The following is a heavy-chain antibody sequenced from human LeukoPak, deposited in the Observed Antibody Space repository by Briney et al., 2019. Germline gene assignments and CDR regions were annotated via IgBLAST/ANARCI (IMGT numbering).Heavy chain of an antibody. Sequence: SETLSLTCAVYGGSFSGYYWSWIRQPPGKGLEWIGEINHSGSTNYNPSLKSRVTISVDTSKNQFSLKLSSVTAADTAVYYCARHPDSGSQVDYWGQGTLVTVSS. CDR2: INHSGST. D-gene: IGHD6-13*01. V-gene: IGHV4-34*01. CDR1: GGSFSGYY. CDR3: ARHPDSGSQVDY. J-gene: IGHJ4*02.